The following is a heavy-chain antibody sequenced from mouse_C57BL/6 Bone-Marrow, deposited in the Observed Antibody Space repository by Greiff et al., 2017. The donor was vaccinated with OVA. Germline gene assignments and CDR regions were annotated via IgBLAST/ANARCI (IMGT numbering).Heavy chain of an antibody. Sequence: QVQLQQSGAELVRPGTSVKVSCKASGYAFTNYLIEWVKQRPGQGLEWIGVINPGSGGTNYNEKFKGKATLTADKSSSTAYMQLSSLTSEDSAVYCCAREGDGYAWFAYWGQGTLVTVSA. CDR2: INPGSGGT. J-gene: IGHJ3*01. CDR1: GYAFTNYL. CDR3: AREGDGYAWFAY. D-gene: IGHD2-2*01. V-gene: IGHV1-54*01.